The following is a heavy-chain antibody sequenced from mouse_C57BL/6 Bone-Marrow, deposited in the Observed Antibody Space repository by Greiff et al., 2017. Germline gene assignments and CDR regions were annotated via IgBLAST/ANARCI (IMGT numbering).Heavy chain of an antibody. CDR1: GYAFTNYL. V-gene: IGHV1-54*01. D-gene: IGHD1-1*01. J-gene: IGHJ4*01. CDR2: INPGSGGT. Sequence: QVQLQQSGAELVRPGTSVKVSCKASGYAFTNYLIEWVKQRPGQGLEWIGVINPGSGGTNYNEKFKGKATLTADKSSSTAYMQLSSLTSEDSAVYFCARKGTTVVANYAMDYWGQGTSVTVSS. CDR3: ARKGTTVVANYAMDY.